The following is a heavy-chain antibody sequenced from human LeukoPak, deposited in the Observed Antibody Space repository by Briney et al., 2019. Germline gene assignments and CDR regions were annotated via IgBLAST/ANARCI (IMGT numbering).Heavy chain of an antibody. Sequence: PGGSLRLACAASGFTFSSYATSWVRQAPGKGLEWVSAISGSGGSTYYADSVKGRFTISRDNSKNTLYLQMNSLRAEDTAVYYCAKVPYITIFGVVIIQGGYFDYWGQGTLVTVSS. J-gene: IGHJ4*02. V-gene: IGHV3-23*01. CDR3: AKVPYITIFGVVIIQGGYFDY. CDR2: ISGSGGST. D-gene: IGHD3-3*01. CDR1: GFTFSSYA.